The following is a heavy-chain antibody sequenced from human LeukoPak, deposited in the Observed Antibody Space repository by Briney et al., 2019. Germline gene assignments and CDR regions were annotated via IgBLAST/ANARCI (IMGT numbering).Heavy chain of an antibody. V-gene: IGHV3-74*03. CDR2: ISGDGSST. CDR3: TRRVDATRWYDP. CDR1: EFTFSSHW. J-gene: IGHJ5*02. D-gene: IGHD2-15*01. Sequence: PGGSLRLSCAASEFTFSSHWMHWVRQAPGEGLVWVSRISGDGSSTTYADSVKGRFIISRDNSKNTLYLQMDSLRAEDTAVYYCTRRVDATRWYDPWGQGTLVTVSS.